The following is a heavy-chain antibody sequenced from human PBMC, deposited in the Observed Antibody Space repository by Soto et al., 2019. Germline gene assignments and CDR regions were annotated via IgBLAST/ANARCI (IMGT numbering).Heavy chain of an antibody. J-gene: IGHJ4*02. V-gene: IGHV4-4*02. CDR1: GGSISSSNW. Sequence: QVQLQESGPGLVKPSGTLSLTCAVSGGSISSSNWWSWVRQPPGKGLEWIGEIYHSGSTNYNPSLKSRVTILVDKSKNQFSLKLSSVTAADTAVYYCARGSEGYYYDSSGYYYVNWGQGTLVTVSS. D-gene: IGHD3-22*01. CDR3: ARGSEGYYYDSSGYYYVN. CDR2: IYHSGST.